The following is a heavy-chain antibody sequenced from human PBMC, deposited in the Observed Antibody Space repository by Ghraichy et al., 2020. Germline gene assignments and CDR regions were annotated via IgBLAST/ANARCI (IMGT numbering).Heavy chain of an antibody. CDR3: AKDRWFGEFLQMGYFDY. Sequence: GGSLRLSCAASGFAFSNYAMSWVRQAPGKGLEWVSGISGSGDTTHYADSVKGRFTISRDNSKKTVYLQMNSLRAEDAAVYYCAKDRWFGEFLQMGYFDYWGQGTLVTVSS. V-gene: IGHV3-23*01. CDR1: GFAFSNYA. D-gene: IGHD3-10*01. J-gene: IGHJ4*02. CDR2: ISGSGDTT.